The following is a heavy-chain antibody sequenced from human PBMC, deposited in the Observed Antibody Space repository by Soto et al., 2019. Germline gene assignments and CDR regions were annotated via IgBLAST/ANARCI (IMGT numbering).Heavy chain of an antibody. CDR1: GFTFSSYS. CDR2: ISSSSSTI. J-gene: IGHJ4*02. Sequence: PGGSLRLACAASGFTFSSYSMNWVRQAPGKGLEWVSYISSSSSTIYYADSVKGRFTISRDNAKNSLYLQMNSLRGEDTAVYYCARDAGYSYGPFDYWGQGTLVTVS. D-gene: IGHD5-18*01. CDR3: ARDAGYSYGPFDY. V-gene: IGHV3-48*01.